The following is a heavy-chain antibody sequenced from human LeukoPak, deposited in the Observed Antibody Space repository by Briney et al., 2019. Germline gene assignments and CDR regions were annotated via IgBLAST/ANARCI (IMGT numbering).Heavy chain of an antibody. CDR2: ISGRGGST. CDR3: AKDRLLNCRGDCYIFDY. Sequence: GGSLRLSCAASGFTFSSYAMSWVRQAPGKGLEWVSNISGRGGSTYYADSVKGRFTISRDDSKNTLYLQMNSLRAEDTAVYYCAKDRLLNCRGDCYIFDYWGQGTVVTVSS. V-gene: IGHV3-23*01. J-gene: IGHJ4*02. D-gene: IGHD2-21*02. CDR1: GFTFSSYA.